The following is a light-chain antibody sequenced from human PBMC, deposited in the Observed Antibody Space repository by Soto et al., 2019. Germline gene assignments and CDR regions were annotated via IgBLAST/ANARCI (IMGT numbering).Light chain of an antibody. CDR1: SSDVGDNNY. V-gene: IGLV2-14*01. CDR3: RPYTCSSTLYV. CDR2: DVT. Sequence: QSALPQPASVSGSPGQSITLSCTGTSSDVGDNNYGSWYQQHPGKAPKLMIYDVTHRPSVISNRFSGYKSANTASLTISGRQADDEVDYYCRPYTCSSTLYVFRTGTKLTV. J-gene: IGLJ1*01.